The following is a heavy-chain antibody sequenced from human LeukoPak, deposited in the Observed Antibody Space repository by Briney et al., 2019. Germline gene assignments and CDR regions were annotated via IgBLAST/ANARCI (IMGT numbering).Heavy chain of an antibody. J-gene: IGHJ4*02. Sequence: GESLKISCKGSGYSFATKWIGWVRQMPGKGLEWMGIIYPGDSDTRYSPSFQGQVTISADKSTSTAYLQWSSVKASDTAMYYCARRVSSGSFDYWGQGTRVTVSS. CDR3: ARRVSSGSFDY. CDR1: GYSFATKW. V-gene: IGHV5-51*01. CDR2: IYPGDSDT. D-gene: IGHD3-22*01.